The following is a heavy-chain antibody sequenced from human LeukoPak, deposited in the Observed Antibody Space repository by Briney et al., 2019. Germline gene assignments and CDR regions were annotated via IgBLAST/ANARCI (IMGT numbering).Heavy chain of an antibody. J-gene: IGHJ1*01. V-gene: IGHV3-23*01. Sequence: GGSLRLSCAASGFTFSSYAMSWVRQAPGKGLEWVSAISGSGGSTYYAGSVKGRFTISRDNSKNTLYLQMNSLRAEDTAVYYCAKGGYCSGGSCYSVDEYFQHWGQGTLVTVSS. CDR1: GFTFSSYA. CDR2: ISGSGGST. D-gene: IGHD2-15*01. CDR3: AKGGYCSGGSCYSVDEYFQH.